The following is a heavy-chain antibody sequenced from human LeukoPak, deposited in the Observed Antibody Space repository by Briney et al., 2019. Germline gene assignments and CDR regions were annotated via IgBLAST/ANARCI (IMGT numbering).Heavy chain of an antibody. Sequence: PSETLSLTCAVYGGSFSGYYWSWIRQPPGKGLEWIGEINHSGSTNYNPSLKSRVTISVDTSKNQFSLKLSSVTAADTAVYYCARGLGSHDYWGQGTLVTVSS. CDR2: INHSGST. CDR3: ARGLGSHDY. V-gene: IGHV4-34*01. D-gene: IGHD3-16*01. CDR1: GGSFSGYY. J-gene: IGHJ4*02.